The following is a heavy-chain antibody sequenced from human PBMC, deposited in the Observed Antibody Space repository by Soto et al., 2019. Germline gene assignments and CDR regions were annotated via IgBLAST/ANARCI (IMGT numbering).Heavy chain of an antibody. CDR1: GGSISSGDYY. D-gene: IGHD1-26*01. Sequence: QVQLQESGPGLVKPSQTLSLTCTVSGGSISSGDYYWSWIRQPPGKGLEWIGYIYYSGSTYYNPSLKSRVTISVDTSKNQFSLKLSSVTAADTAVYYCARGEVGATGSWYYFDYWGQGTLVTVSS. CDR2: IYYSGST. J-gene: IGHJ4*02. V-gene: IGHV4-30-4*01. CDR3: ARGEVGATGSWYYFDY.